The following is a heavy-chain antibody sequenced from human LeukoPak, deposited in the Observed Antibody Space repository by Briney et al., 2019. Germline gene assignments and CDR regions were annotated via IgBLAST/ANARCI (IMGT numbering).Heavy chain of an antibody. CDR3: ARNERYCSGGSCYGGFDP. V-gene: IGHV4-4*02. Sequence: SETLSLTCAVSGGSISSSNWWSWVRQPPGKGLEWIGEIYHSGSTNYNPSLKSRVTISVDTSKNQFSLKLSSVTAADTAVYYCARNERYCSGGSCYGGFDPWGQGTLVTVSS. CDR2: IYHSGST. CDR1: GGSISSSNW. D-gene: IGHD2-15*01. J-gene: IGHJ5*02.